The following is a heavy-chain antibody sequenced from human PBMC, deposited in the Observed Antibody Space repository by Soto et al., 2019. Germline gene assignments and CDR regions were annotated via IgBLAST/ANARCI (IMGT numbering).Heavy chain of an antibody. J-gene: IGHJ4*02. CDR2: IDTSGST. Sequence: SDTLSLTCTVSGGSISNYYCNWIRQPAGKGLEWIGRIDTSGSTNYNPSLKSRVTMSVDTSKQEFSLKLSSVTAADTALYYCARGGQDFWSGPFDYWGRGALVTVSS. V-gene: IGHV4-4*07. CDR3: ARGGQDFWSGPFDY. D-gene: IGHD3-3*01. CDR1: GGSISNYY.